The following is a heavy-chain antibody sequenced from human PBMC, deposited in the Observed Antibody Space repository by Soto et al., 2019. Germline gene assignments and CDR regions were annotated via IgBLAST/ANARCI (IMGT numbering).Heavy chain of an antibody. D-gene: IGHD2-8*01. CDR2: TSASGGST. Sequence: EVQLLESGGGSVQPGGSLRLSCAASGFTFSSYAMSWVRQAPGKGLEWVSGTSASGGSTYYADSVKGRFTISRDNAKNTLYLQMNSLRAEDTAVYYCAKESFPGYCSNGVCKSFDYWGQGTLVTVSS. CDR3: AKESFPGYCSNGVCKSFDY. V-gene: IGHV3-23*01. CDR1: GFTFSSYA. J-gene: IGHJ4*02.